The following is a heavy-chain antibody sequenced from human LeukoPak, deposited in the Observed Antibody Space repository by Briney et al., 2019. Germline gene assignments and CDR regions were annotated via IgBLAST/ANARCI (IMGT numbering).Heavy chain of an antibody. CDR3: ASWCSTSCPSDWFDP. V-gene: IGHV1-2*02. CDR2: INPNSGGT. J-gene: IGHJ5*02. Sequence: GASVKVSCKASGYTFTGYYMHWVRQAPGQGLEWMGWINPNSGGTNYAQKFQGRVTMTRDTSISTAYMELSRLRSDDTAVYYCASWCSTSCPSDWFDPWGQGTLVTVSS. CDR1: GYTFTGYY. D-gene: IGHD2-2*01.